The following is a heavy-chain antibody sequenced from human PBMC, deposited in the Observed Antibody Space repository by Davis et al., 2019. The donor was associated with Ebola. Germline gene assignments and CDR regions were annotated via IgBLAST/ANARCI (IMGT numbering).Heavy chain of an antibody. CDR2: ISGSGGST. Sequence: GGSLRLSCAASGFTVSKYYMSWVRQAPGMGLEWVSTISGSGGSTYYGESVKGRFTISRDNSKNTLYLQMNSLRAEDTAVYYCARVEGGNYFDYWAREAWSPSPQ. CDR1: GFTVSKYY. CDR3: ARVEGGNYFDY. J-gene: IGHJ4*02. D-gene: IGHD2-15*01. V-gene: IGHV3-23*01.